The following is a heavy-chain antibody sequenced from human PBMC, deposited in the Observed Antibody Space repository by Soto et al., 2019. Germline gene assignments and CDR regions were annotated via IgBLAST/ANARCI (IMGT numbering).Heavy chain of an antibody. Sequence: PGGSLRLSCSASGFTFTNYAIHWIRQAPGKGLEYVSAISSTGGSTYYADSVKGRFTISRDNSKNTVYLQMSSLRSEDSAVYYCVARYRSSTTCYQVDYWGQGTLVTVPQ. CDR3: VARYRSSTTCYQVDY. CDR2: ISSTGGST. V-gene: IGHV3-64D*06. J-gene: IGHJ4*02. D-gene: IGHD2-2*01. CDR1: GFTFTNYA.